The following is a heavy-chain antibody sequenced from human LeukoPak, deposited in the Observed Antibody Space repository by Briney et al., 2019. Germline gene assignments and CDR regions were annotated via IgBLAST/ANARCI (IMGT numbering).Heavy chain of an antibody. CDR2: INDSGNT. J-gene: IGHJ4*02. V-gene: IGHV4-34*01. CDR1: GGSLSGYY. CDR3: ARAADYLGSGAQLGY. Sequence: SETLSPTCAVYGGSLSGYYWSWIRQPPGKGLEWIGEINDSGNTKYNPSLKSRVTISVDTSKNQFSLKLSSVTAADTAVYYCARAADYLGSGAQLGYWGQGVLVTVSS. D-gene: IGHD3-10*01.